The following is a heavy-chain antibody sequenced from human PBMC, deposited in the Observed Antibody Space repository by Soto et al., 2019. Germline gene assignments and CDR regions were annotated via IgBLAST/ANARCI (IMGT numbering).Heavy chain of an antibody. D-gene: IGHD3-3*01. CDR1: GFSITTSGVG. Sequence: QITLNESGPTVVKPAETLTLTCTFSGFSITTSGVGVGWIRQSPGKAPEWLALIYWDDDKRYSASLKSRLTITKDTSKNQVVLTMASVDPVDTATYYCTHRILRTVFGLVTTTAIYFDFWGQGTPVVVSS. CDR2: IYWDDDK. CDR3: THRILRTVFGLVTTTAIYFDF. V-gene: IGHV2-5*02. J-gene: IGHJ4*02.